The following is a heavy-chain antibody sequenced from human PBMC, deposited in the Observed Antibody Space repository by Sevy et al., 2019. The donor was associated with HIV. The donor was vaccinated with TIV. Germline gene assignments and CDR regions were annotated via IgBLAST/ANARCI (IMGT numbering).Heavy chain of an antibody. Sequence: SETLSLTCTVSGGSISSYYWSWIRQPPGKGLEWIGYIYYSGSTNYNPSLKSRVTISVDTSKNQFSLKLSSVTAADTAVYYRARVHRRDGGKGWFDPWGQGTLVTVSS. J-gene: IGHJ5*02. CDR1: GGSISSYY. CDR3: ARVHRRDGGKGWFDP. V-gene: IGHV4-59*01. D-gene: IGHD3-10*01. CDR2: IYYSGST.